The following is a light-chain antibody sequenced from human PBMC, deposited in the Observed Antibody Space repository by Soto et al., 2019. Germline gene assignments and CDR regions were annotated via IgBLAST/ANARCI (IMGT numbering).Light chain of an antibody. CDR3: SSYTSSSLPV. Sequence: QSVLTQPASVSGSPGQSITISCTGTSSDVGGYNYVSWYQQHPGKAPKLMIYEVSNRPSGVSNRFSGSKSGNTASLTISGLQAEDEADYYCSSYTSSSLPVFGGGTKLT. CDR1: SSDVGGYNY. V-gene: IGLV2-14*01. J-gene: IGLJ2*01. CDR2: EVS.